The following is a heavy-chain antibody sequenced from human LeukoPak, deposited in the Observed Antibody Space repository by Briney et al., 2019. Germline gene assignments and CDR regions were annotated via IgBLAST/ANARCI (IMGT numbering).Heavy chain of an antibody. D-gene: IGHD5-18*01. J-gene: IGHJ4*02. Sequence: GGSLRLSCAASGFTFSSYWMHWVRQAPGKGRVWVSRINRDGRSTSYADSVKGRFTVSRDNAKNTLYLQMTSLRAEDTAVYYCARAGGASRIQLWLSIDYWGQGTLVTVSS. CDR3: ARAGGASRIQLWLSIDY. CDR2: INRDGRST. V-gene: IGHV3-74*01. CDR1: GFTFSSYW.